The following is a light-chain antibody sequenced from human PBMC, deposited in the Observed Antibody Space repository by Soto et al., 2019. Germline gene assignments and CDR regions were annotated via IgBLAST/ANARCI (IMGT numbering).Light chain of an antibody. CDR2: LNSVVSH. Sequence: QLVLTQSPSASASLGASVKLTCTLSSGHSNYAIAWHQQQSEKGPRYLMKLNSVVSHSKGDGIPDRFSGSSSGAERYLTISSLQSEDEADYYCQTWGSGIVVFGGGTKLTVL. V-gene: IGLV4-69*01. CDR1: SGHSNYA. CDR3: QTWGSGIVV. J-gene: IGLJ2*01.